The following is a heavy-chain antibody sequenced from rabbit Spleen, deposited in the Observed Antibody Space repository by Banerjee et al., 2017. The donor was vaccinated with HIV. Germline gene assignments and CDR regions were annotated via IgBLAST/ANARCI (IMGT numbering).Heavy chain of an antibody. V-gene: IGHV1S40*01. J-gene: IGHJ4*01. CDR1: GFDLSNYYY. D-gene: IGHD2-1*01. CDR2: IYTGSSGNT. Sequence: QSLEESGGDLVQPGASLTLTCTASGFDLSNYYYMCWVRQAPGKGLEWIACIYTGSSGNTYYASWAKGRFTISKTSSTTVTLQMTSLTAADTATHFCARASSDGGDWGLWGPGTLVTVS. CDR3: ARASSDGGDWGL.